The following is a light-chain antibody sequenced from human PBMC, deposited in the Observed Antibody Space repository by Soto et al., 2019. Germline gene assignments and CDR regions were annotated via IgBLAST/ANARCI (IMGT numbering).Light chain of an antibody. V-gene: IGKV1-39*01. J-gene: IGKJ2*03. CDR2: DAS. CDR3: QQRYITLYS. Sequence: DIQMTQSPSSLSASVGDRVTITCRASQSISNHLNWYQQKPGKAPKLLINDASSLQSGVPSRFSGSGSGTDFTLTSTSLQPEDFSTYHCQQRYITLYSFGQGTSLEIK. CDR1: QSISNH.